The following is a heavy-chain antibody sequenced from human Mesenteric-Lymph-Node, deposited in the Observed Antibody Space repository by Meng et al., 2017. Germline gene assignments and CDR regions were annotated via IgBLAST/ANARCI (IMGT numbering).Heavy chain of an antibody. J-gene: IGHJ4*02. Sequence: GESLKISCAASGFTFSDYYMSWIRQAPGKGLEWVSYISSSGSTIYYADSVKGRFTISRDNAKNSLYLQMNSLRAEDTAVYYCARDAHVRYSSSWYPFDYWGQGTLVTVSS. CDR2: ISSSGSTI. D-gene: IGHD6-13*01. V-gene: IGHV3-11*04. CDR3: ARDAHVRYSSSWYPFDY. CDR1: GFTFSDYY.